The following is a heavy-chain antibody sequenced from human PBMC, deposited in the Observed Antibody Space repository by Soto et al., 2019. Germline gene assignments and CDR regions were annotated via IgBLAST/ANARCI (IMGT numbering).Heavy chain of an antibody. CDR2: INPNSGGT. D-gene: IGHD3-9*01. Sequence: QVQLVQSGAEVKKPGASVKVSCKASGYTFTGYYMHWVRQAPGQGLEWMGWINPNSGGTNYAQKFQGRATMTRDTSISTAYMELSRLRSDDTAVYYCASTDFDWLYYYGMDVWGQGTTVTVSS. CDR3: ASTDFDWLYYYGMDV. V-gene: IGHV1-2*02. CDR1: GYTFTGYY. J-gene: IGHJ6*02.